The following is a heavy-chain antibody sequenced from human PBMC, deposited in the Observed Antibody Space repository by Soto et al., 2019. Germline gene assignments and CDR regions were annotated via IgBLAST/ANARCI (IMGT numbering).Heavy chain of an antibody. CDR1: GFTFSSYA. Sequence: EVQLLESGGGLVQPGGSLRLSCAASGFTFSSYAMSWVRQAPGKGLEWDSAISGSGGSTYYADSVKGRFTISRDNSKNTLYLQMNSLRAEDTAVYYCAKDLPRYCSGGSCYTGYWGQGTLVTVSS. CDR3: AKDLPRYCSGGSCYTGY. D-gene: IGHD2-15*01. CDR2: ISGSGGST. J-gene: IGHJ4*02. V-gene: IGHV3-23*01.